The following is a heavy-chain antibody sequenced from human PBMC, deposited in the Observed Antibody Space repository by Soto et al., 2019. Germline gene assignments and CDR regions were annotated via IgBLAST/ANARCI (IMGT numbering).Heavy chain of an antibody. D-gene: IGHD6-19*01. V-gene: IGHV4-34*01. CDR2: INHSNST. CDR3: ARGTLSGWAHERLHWFDP. Sequence: KPSETLSLTCAVYGGSISAYYWGWIRQPPGKGLEWIGEINHSNSTNYDPSLKSRVTMSVDTSKNQFSLKLSSVTAADTAVDFCARGTLSGWAHERLHWFDPWGQGTLVTVSS. CDR1: GGSISAYY. J-gene: IGHJ5*02.